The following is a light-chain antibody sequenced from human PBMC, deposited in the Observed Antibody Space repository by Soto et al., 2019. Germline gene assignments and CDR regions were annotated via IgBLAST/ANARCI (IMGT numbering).Light chain of an antibody. Sequence: QSVLTQPPSVSAAPGQKFTISCSGSRSNIGNNYVSWYQQLPGTAPKLLIYDNNKRTSGIPDRFSGSTSGTAATLGITGLQTGDEADYYCGTWDSSLSAYVFGPGTKLTVL. J-gene: IGLJ1*01. CDR2: DNN. CDR1: RSNIGNNY. CDR3: GTWDSSLSAYV. V-gene: IGLV1-51*01.